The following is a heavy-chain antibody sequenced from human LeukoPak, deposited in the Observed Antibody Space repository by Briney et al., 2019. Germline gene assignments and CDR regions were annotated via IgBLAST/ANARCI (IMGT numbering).Heavy chain of an antibody. D-gene: IGHD4-11*01. CDR2: IYYSGST. CDR1: GGSLSSYY. CDR3: ARTLEGAVFSNSYYFDY. Sequence: SETLSLTCTVSGGSLSSYYWSWIRQPPGEGLEWIGYIYYSGSTNYNPSLKSRVTISVDTSKNQFSLKLSSVTAADTAVYYCARTLEGAVFSNSYYFDYWGQGTLVTVSS. J-gene: IGHJ4*02. V-gene: IGHV4-59*01.